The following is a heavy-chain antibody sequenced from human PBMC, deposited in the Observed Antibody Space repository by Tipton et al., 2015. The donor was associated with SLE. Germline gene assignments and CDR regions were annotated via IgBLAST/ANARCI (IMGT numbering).Heavy chain of an antibody. Sequence: LRLSCNVSGVSITSGGYYWSWIRQRPGTGPEWIGTVYYNVRTYDNPSLKSRTTMSLDTSKNQLSLNLSSMTAADTAVYFCARAGGNSLALHVWGQGTMVTVSS. D-gene: IGHD4-23*01. CDR1: GVSITSGGYY. V-gene: IGHV4-31*02. J-gene: IGHJ3*01. CDR2: VYYNVRT. CDR3: ARAGGNSLALHV.